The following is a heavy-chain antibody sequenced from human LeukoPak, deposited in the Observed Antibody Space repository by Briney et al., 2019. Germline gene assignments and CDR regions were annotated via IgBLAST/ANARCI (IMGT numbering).Heavy chain of an antibody. D-gene: IGHD6-6*01. J-gene: IGHJ4*02. CDR1: GGSFSGYY. Sequence: NPSETLSLTCAVYGGSFSGYYWSWIRQPPGKGLEWIGEINHSGSTNYNPSHKSRVTISVDTSKNQFSLKLSSVTAADTAVYYCARAIEYSIPGWGQGTLVTVSS. CDR3: ARAIEYSIPG. CDR2: INHSGST. V-gene: IGHV4-34*01.